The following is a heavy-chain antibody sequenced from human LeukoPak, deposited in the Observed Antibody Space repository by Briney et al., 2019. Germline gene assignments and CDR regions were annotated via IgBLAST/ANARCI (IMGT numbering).Heavy chain of an antibody. D-gene: IGHD2-15*01. CDR2: IYYSGST. CDR3: ARDPDTYASSYYSLDY. J-gene: IGHJ4*02. CDR1: GGSISSYY. V-gene: IGHV4-59*01. Sequence: PSETLSLTCTVSGGSISSYYWSWIRQPPGKGLEWIGNIYYSGSTNYNPSLESRVSISVDTSKNQVSLRLSSVTAVDTAVYYCARDPDTYASSYYSLDYWGQGTLVTVSS.